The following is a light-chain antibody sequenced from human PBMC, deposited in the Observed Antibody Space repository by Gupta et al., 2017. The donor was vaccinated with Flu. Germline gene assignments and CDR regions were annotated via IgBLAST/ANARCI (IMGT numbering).Light chain of an antibody. V-gene: IGLV2-14*01. Sequence: QSALPQPASVSGSPGQSITISCTGTSSDVGGSDYVSWYQQHPDKAPKLIIYDVTNRPPGVSSRFSGSKSGNTASLTISGLQAEDETDYYCSSYTSGSTFYVFGTGTKVTVL. CDR3: SSYTSGSTFYV. CDR2: DVT. J-gene: IGLJ1*01. CDR1: SSDVGGSDY.